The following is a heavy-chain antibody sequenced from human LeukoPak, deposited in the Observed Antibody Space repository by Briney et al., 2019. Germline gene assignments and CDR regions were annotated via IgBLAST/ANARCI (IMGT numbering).Heavy chain of an antibody. CDR3: AKDSNQYGDYFDY. CDR1: EFTFDDYA. Sequence: PGGSLRLSCAASEFTFDDYAMHWVRQAPGRGLEWVSLISGDGGSTYYADSVKGRFTISRDNSKNSLYLQMNSLRTEDTALYYCAKDSNQYGDYFDYWGQGTLVTVSS. D-gene: IGHD4-17*01. J-gene: IGHJ4*02. V-gene: IGHV3-43*02. CDR2: ISGDGGST.